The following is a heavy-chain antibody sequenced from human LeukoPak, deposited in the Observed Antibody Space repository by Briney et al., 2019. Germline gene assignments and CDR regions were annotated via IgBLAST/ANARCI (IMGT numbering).Heavy chain of an antibody. CDR1: GFTFSGSA. V-gene: IGHV3-73*01. J-gene: IGHJ4*02. Sequence: GGSLRLSCAASGFTFSGSAMHWVRQASGKGLEWVGRISSKANSYATAYAASVKGRFTISRDDSKNTAYLQMNSLKTEDTAVYYCTRQGSGSIAAGTFDYWGQGTLVTVSS. D-gene: IGHD6-13*01. CDR2: ISSKANSYAT. CDR3: TRQGSGSIAAGTFDY.